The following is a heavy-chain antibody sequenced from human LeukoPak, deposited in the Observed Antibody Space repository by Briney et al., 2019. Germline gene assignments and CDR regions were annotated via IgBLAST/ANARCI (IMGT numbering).Heavy chain of an antibody. CDR2: IIPIFGTA. J-gene: IGHJ6*04. CDR3: ARELTHTLWFGESILPGYYGMDV. CDR1: GGTFSSYA. Sequence: ASVKVSCKASGGTFSSYAISWVRQAPGQGLEWMGGIIPIFGTANYAQKFQGRVMITADKSTSTAYMELSSLRSEDTAVYYCARELTHTLWFGESILPGYYGMDVWGKGTTVTVSS. D-gene: IGHD3-10*01. V-gene: IGHV1-69*06.